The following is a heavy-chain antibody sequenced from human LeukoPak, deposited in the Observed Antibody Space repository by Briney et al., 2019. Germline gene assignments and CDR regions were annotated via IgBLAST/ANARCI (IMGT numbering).Heavy chain of an antibody. CDR2: IYTSGTI. CDR1: GGSISSYY. J-gene: IGHJ5*02. V-gene: IGHV4-4*07. D-gene: IGHD3-10*01. CDR3: ARDSGTTGEVKFDP. Sequence: SETLSLTCTVSGGSISSYYWSWIRQPAGTALEWIGRIYTSGTITYNPSLKSRVTMSVDTSKNQFSLKLISVTAADTAVYYCARDSGTTGEVKFDPWGQGTLVTVSS.